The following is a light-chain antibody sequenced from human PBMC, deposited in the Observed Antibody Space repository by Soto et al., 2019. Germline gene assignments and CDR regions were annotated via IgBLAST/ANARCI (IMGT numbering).Light chain of an antibody. CDR2: EVT. CDR1: SSDVGGYNY. V-gene: IGLV2-8*01. Sequence: QSALTQPPSASGSLGQSVTISCTGTSSDVGGYNYVSWHQQHPGKAPKVMIYEVTKRPPGVPDRFSGSKSGNTASLTVSGLQAEDEADYYCGSFAGGGNPVLLGGGTKLTVL. J-gene: IGLJ2*01. CDR3: GSFAGGGNPVL.